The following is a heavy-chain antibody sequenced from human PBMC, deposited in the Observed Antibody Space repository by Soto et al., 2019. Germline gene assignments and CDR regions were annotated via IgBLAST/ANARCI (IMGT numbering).Heavy chain of an antibody. CDR3: ATDPYANVVVYAQFAH. D-gene: IGHD2-8*02. CDR1: GFTFNTYA. J-gene: IGHJ4*02. CDR2: ISGSGDKT. Sequence: PGGSLRLSCAASGFTFNTYAMSWVRQAPGKGLEWVSAISGSGDKTYYADSVKGRFTISRDNSDDTLYLHLNSLRAEDTAVYFCATDPYANVVVYAQFAHWGQGTQVTVSS. V-gene: IGHV3-23*01.